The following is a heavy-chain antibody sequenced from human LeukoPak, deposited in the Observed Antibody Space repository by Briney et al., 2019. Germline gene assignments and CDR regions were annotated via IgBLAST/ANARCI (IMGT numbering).Heavy chain of an antibody. J-gene: IGHJ4*02. Sequence: GGSLRLSCAASGFTFSTYSMNWVRQAPGKGLEWVSFISTGSSTIYYADSVKGRFTISRDNAKNTLYLQMNSLRAEDTAVYYCARAVSNTTPFDYWGQGTLVTVSS. D-gene: IGHD1-1*01. CDR1: GFTFSTYS. CDR3: ARAVSNTTPFDY. V-gene: IGHV3-48*01. CDR2: ISTGSSTI.